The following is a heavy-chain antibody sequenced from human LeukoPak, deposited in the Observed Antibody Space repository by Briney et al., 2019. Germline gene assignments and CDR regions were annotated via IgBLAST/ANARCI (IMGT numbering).Heavy chain of an antibody. CDR1: GGSFSGCY. D-gene: IGHD6-13*01. J-gene: IGHJ4*02. CDR3: ARGGRAAAGEYYFDY. V-gene: IGHV4-34*01. CDR2: INHSGST. Sequence: SETLSLTCAVYGGSFSGCYWSWIRQPPGKGLEWIGEINHSGSTNYNPSLKSRVTISVDTSKNQFSLKLSSVTAADTAVYYCARGGRAAAGEYYFDYWGQGTLVTVSS.